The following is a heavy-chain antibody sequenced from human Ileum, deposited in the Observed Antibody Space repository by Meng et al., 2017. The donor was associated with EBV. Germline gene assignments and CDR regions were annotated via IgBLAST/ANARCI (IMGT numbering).Heavy chain of an antibody. CDR1: GFSPSSRGLC. D-gene: IGHD3-10*01. J-gene: IGHJ4*02. CDR2: IYWDDYK. V-gene: IGHV2-5*02. Sequence: CNAVVPRLVKHQLTLTLACLFSGFSPSSRGLCVVWIRQPPGKALECVALIYWDDYKRYSPSLKRRLTITKDTSKNQVVLTMTNMDPVDTATYYCAHRPSMVRGVMYFDYWGQGTLVTVSS. CDR3: AHRPSMVRGVMYFDY.